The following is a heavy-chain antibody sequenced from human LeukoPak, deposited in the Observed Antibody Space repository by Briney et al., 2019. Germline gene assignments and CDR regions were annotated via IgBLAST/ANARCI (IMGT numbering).Heavy chain of an antibody. CDR3: ARRSRSNTRDDAFDT. J-gene: IGHJ3*02. V-gene: IGHV3-53*01. D-gene: IGHD2-2*01. CDR2: TYSGGTT. Sequence: PGGSLRLSCAASAFTVSINYMSWVRHAPGKGLEWVSATYSGGTTYYADSVKGRFTISRDNSKNTLYLQMNSLRAEDTAVYYCARRSRSNTRDDAFDTWGQGTMVTVFS. CDR1: AFTVSINY.